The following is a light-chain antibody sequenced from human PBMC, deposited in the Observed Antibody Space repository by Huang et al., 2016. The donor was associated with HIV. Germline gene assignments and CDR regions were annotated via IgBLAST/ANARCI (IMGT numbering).Light chain of an antibody. J-gene: IGKJ4*01. CDR2: VAS. CDR1: QSIGTY. Sequence: DIKMTQSPSSLSASVGDRVPIACRASQSIGTYLNWDQQKRGKAPRLLIHVASSLQSGVPSRFSGSGSGTDFTLTISSLQPEDFATYYCQQSYSALGLTFGGGTKVEIK. V-gene: IGKV1-39*01. CDR3: QQSYSALGLT.